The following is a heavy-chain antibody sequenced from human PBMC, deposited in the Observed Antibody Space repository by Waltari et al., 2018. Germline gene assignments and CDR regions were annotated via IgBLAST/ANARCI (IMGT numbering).Heavy chain of an antibody. V-gene: IGHV4-59*08. CDR2: IYYSGST. CDR3: ASSPLGYNWNPGAAFDI. Sequence: QVQLQESGPGLVKPSETLSLTCTVSGGSISSYYWSWIRQPPGKGLEWIGYIYYSGSTNYNPTLKSRVTISVDTPKNQFSLKLGSVTAADTAVYYCASSPLGYNWNPGAAFDIWGQGTMVTVSS. D-gene: IGHD1-20*01. J-gene: IGHJ3*02. CDR1: GGSISSYY.